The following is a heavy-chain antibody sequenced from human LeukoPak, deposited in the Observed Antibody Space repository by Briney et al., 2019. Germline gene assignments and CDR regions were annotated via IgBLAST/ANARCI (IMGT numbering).Heavy chain of an antibody. CDR2: IIPIFGTA. D-gene: IGHD4-17*01. V-gene: IGHV1-69*13. CDR1: GGTFSSYA. Sequence: SVKVSCKASGGTFSSYAISWVRQAPEQGLEWMGGIIPIFGTANYAQKFQGRVTITADESTSTAYVELSSLRSEDTAVYYCARVRGYGDYVDYYYYGMDVWGQGTTVTVSS. CDR3: ARVRGYGDYVDYYYYGMDV. J-gene: IGHJ6*02.